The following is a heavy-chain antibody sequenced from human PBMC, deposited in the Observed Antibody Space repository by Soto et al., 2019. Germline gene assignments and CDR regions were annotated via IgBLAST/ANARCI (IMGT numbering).Heavy chain of an antibody. CDR3: ARGLIFWFGELSRRGGHYYYMDV. D-gene: IGHD3-10*01. CDR1: GDSINSDKYY. V-gene: IGHV4-39*07. Sequence: SETLSLTCSVSGDSINSDKYYWGWIRQPPGKGLEWIGSIYYRGNTYYNPSLQTRVTISVDKSKNQFSLKLSSVTAADTAVYYCARGLIFWFGELSRRGGHYYYMDVWGKGTTVTVSS. J-gene: IGHJ6*03. CDR2: IYYRGNT.